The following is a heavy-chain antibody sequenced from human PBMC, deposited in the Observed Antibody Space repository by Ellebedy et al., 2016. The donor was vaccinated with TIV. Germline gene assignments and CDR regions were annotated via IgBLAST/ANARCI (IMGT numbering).Heavy chain of an antibody. V-gene: IGHV1-2*02. D-gene: IGHD4-17*01. Sequence: AASVKVSCKASGYTFTGYYMHWVRQAPGQGLEWMGWINPNSGGTNYAQKFQGRVTMTRDTSISTAYMELSRLRSDDTAVYYCARDHGDPVRTPLYGMDVWGQGTTVTVSS. CDR3: ARDHGDPVRTPLYGMDV. CDR2: INPNSGGT. CDR1: GYTFTGYY. J-gene: IGHJ6*02.